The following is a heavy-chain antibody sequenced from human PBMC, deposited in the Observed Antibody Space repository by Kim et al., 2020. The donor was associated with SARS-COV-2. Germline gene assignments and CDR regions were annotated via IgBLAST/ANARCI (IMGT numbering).Heavy chain of an antibody. J-gene: IGHJ4*02. Sequence: SETLSLTCAVSGGSISGDDWWSWVRQPPGKGLEWIGEIYHGGTTNYNPSLKSRVTISIDKSKNQFSLKLNSVTAADTAVYYCAQSSARRCLDYWGQGTLVTVSS. CDR2: IYHGGTT. V-gene: IGHV4-4*02. D-gene: IGHD6-19*01. CDR3: AQSSARRCLDY. CDR1: GGSISGDDW.